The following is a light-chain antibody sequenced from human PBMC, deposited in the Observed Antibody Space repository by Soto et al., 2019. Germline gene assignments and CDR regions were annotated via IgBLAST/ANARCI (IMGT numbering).Light chain of an antibody. Sequence: QSALTQPPSASGSPGQSVTISCTGTSSDVGGYNYVSWFQQHPGKAPKLIISEVNKRPSGVPDRFSGSKSGNTASLTVSGLQAEDEADYYCTSYGGRDNLIFGGGTTLTVL. CDR1: SSDVGGYNY. V-gene: IGLV2-8*01. CDR2: EVN. J-gene: IGLJ2*01. CDR3: TSYGGRDNLI.